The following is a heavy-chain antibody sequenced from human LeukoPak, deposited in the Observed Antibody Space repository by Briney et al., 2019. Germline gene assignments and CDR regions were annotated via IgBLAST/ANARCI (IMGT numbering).Heavy chain of an antibody. Sequence: PGGSLRLSCAASGFTFSSYSMNWVRQAPGKGLEWISYISSSSSTIDYADSVKDRFTISRDNAKNSLYLQMNSLRAEDTALYYCARGAAAGTFPFPDYYYYYYMDVWGKGTTVTVSS. CDR1: GFTFSSYS. J-gene: IGHJ6*03. V-gene: IGHV3-48*04. CDR3: ARGAAAGTFPFPDYYYYYYMDV. CDR2: ISSSSSTI. D-gene: IGHD6-13*01.